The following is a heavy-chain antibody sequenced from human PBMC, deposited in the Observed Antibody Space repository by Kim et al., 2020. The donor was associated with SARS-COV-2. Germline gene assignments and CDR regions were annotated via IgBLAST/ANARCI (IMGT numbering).Heavy chain of an antibody. J-gene: IGHJ4*02. Sequence: SDGSSTIYYADFVMSRFPLSGDNAKNTLYLQMNSLRDEDTAVYYCATDRTYWGQGTLVTVSS. CDR3: ATDRTY. V-gene: IGHV3-48*02. CDR2: SDGSSTI.